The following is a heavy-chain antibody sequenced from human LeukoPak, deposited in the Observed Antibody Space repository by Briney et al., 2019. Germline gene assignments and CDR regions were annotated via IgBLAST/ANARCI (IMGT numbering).Heavy chain of an antibody. V-gene: IGHV3-15*01. CDR3: TTDSSGYYYYYYGMDV. D-gene: IGHD3-22*01. CDR1: GFTFSNAW. CDR2: IKSKTDGGTT. Sequence: GGSLRLSCAASGFTFSNAWMSWVRQAPGKGLEWVGRIKSKTDGGTTDYAAPVKGRFTISRDDSKNTLYLQMNSLKTEDTAVYYCTTDSSGYYYYYYGMDVWGQGTTVTVPS. J-gene: IGHJ6*02.